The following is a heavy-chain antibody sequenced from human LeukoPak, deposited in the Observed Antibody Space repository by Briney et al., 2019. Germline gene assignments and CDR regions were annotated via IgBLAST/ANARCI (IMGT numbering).Heavy chain of an antibody. CDR3: VGYGGNSF. Sequence: GGSLRLSCAASGFTFSSYSMNWVRQAPGKGLEWVSYISSSSSTIYYADSVKGRFTISRDNAKNSLYLQMNSLRAEDTAVFYCVGYGGNSFWGQGTLVTVSS. J-gene: IGHJ4*02. CDR1: GFTFSSYS. D-gene: IGHD4-23*01. CDR2: ISSSSSTI. V-gene: IGHV3-48*04.